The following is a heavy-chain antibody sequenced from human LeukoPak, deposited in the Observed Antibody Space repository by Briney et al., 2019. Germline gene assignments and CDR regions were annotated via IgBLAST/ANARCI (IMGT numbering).Heavy chain of an antibody. CDR2: ISYDGSKK. CDR1: GFTFGNYP. D-gene: IGHD1-26*01. J-gene: IGHJ4*02. V-gene: IGHV3-30-3*02. Sequence: PGTSLRLSCAASGFTFGNYPMHWVRQAPGKGLEWVAVISYDGSKKYYGDSVRGRFTISRDNSKNTLSLLMNSLRADDTAIYYCAKTLRGGVWELPGPFDSWGQGTLVTVS. CDR3: AKTLRGGVWELPGPFDS.